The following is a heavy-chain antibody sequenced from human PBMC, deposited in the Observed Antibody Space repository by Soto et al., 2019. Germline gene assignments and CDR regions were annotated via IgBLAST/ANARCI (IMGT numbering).Heavy chain of an antibody. CDR3: AGSDFWSGYSDYYYYMDV. Sequence: SVKVSCKASGGTFSSYAISWVRQAPGQGLEWMGRIIPILGTANYAQKFQGRVTITADKSTSTAYMELSSLRSEDTAVYYCAGSDFWSGYSDYYYYMDVWGKGTTVTVSS. CDR1: GGTFSSYA. J-gene: IGHJ6*03. D-gene: IGHD3-3*01. V-gene: IGHV1-69*04. CDR2: IIPILGTA.